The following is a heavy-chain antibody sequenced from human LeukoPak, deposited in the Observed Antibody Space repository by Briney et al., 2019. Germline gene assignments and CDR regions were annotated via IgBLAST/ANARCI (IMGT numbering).Heavy chain of an antibody. CDR2: IYYTGTT. V-gene: IGHV4-39*01. CDR3: AGQGGSYSFDF. Sequence: ASETLSLTCTVSGGSISSYYWGWVRQAPGKGLEWIGSIYYTGTTWYNPSLKSRVTMSVDTSKTQFSLRLSSVTAADMAVYYCAGQGGSYSFDFWGQGALVTVSS. D-gene: IGHD1-26*01. J-gene: IGHJ4*02. CDR1: GGSISSYY.